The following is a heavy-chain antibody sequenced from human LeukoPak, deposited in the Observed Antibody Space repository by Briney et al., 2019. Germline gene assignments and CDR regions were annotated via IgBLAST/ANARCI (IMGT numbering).Heavy chain of an antibody. J-gene: IGHJ3*02. D-gene: IGHD1-26*01. CDR3: ARGGSYLSAFDI. V-gene: IGHV3-53*01. CDR2: IYSGGST. Sequence: GGSLRLSCVVSGFSFSDSYMTWIRQTPGKGLEWVSIIYSGGSTFYADSVKGRFTISRDNSKNTLYLQMNSLRAEDTAVYYCARGGSYLSAFDIWGQGTMVTVSS. CDR1: GFSFSDSY.